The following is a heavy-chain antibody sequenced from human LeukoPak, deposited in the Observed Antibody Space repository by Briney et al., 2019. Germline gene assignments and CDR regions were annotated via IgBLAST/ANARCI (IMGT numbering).Heavy chain of an antibody. D-gene: IGHD2-2*01. Sequence: PGRSLRLSCAASGFTFSSYAMHWVRQAPGKGLEWVAVISYDGSNKYYADSVKGRFTISGDNSKNTLYLQMNSLRAEDTAVYYCARELGYCSSTSCDWVRYYYGMDVWGQGTTVTVSS. V-gene: IGHV3-30-3*01. CDR3: ARELGYCSSTSCDWVRYYYGMDV. CDR1: GFTFSSYA. CDR2: ISYDGSNK. J-gene: IGHJ6*02.